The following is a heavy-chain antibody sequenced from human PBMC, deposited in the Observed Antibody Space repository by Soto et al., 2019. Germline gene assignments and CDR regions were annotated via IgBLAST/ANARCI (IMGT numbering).Heavy chain of an antibody. CDR1: GFTFSSYG. V-gene: IGHV3-33*01. J-gene: IGHJ3*02. D-gene: IGHD4-17*01. CDR2: IWYDGSNK. Sequence: GESLKISCAASGFTFSSYGMHWVRQAPGKGLEWVAVIWYDGSNKYYADSVKGRFTISRDNSKNTVYLQMNSLRAEDTAVYYCARGYGDYGGGAFDIWGQGTMVTVSS. CDR3: ARGYGDYGGGAFDI.